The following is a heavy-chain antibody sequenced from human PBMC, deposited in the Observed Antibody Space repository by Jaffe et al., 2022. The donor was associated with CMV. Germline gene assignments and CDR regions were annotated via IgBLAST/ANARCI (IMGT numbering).Heavy chain of an antibody. J-gene: IGHJ3*02. CDR1: GFTFSSYG. Sequence: QVQLVESGGGVVQPGRSLRLSCAASGFTFSSYGMHWVRQAPGKGLEWVAVIWYDGSNKYYADSVKGRFTISRDNSKNTLYLQMNSLRAEDTAVYYCARDLAAAVRVDDAFDIWGQGTMVTVSS. CDR3: ARDLAAAVRVDDAFDI. V-gene: IGHV3-33*01. CDR2: IWYDGSNK. D-gene: IGHD6-13*01.